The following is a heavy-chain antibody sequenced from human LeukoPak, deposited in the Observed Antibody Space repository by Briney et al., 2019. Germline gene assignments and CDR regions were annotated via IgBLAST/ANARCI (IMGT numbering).Heavy chain of an antibody. J-gene: IGHJ4*02. CDR3: VSTPAIRRLNF. Sequence: PGWSLRLSCAASGFSAGNNYMSWVRQAPGKGLERVSLIYSGGSTYYADSVKGRFTISRDNSKNTLCLQMNSLRAEDTAMYFCVSTPAIRRLNFWGQGTLVTVSS. D-gene: IGHD2-2*02. CDR2: IYSGGST. CDR1: GFSAGNNY. V-gene: IGHV3-66*01.